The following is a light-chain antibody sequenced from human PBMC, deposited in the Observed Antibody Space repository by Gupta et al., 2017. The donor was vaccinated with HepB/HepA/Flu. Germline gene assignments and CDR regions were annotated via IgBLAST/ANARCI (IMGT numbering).Light chain of an antibody. J-gene: IGKJ5*01. CDR1: QSIRNY. Sequence: DIQLTQSPSSLSASVGDRVTITCRASQSIRNYLNWYQNKPGKAPKLLIYSASTLQNEVPSRFSGSGSGTEFTLTISSLQPEDFAAYYCQQCITSPITFGQGTRLELK. V-gene: IGKV1-39*01. CDR3: QQCITSPIT. CDR2: SAS.